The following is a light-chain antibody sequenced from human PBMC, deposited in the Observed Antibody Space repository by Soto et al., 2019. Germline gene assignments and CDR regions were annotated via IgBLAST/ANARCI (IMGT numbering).Light chain of an antibody. CDR3: QQSYSTPWT. J-gene: IGKJ1*01. V-gene: IGKV1-39*01. Sequence: DIQMIQSPSSLSASVGDRVTITCRASQSISTYLNWYQQKPGKAPKVLIYDASSLESGVPSRFSGSGSGTDFTLSISSLQPEDFATDYCQQSYSTPWTFGQGTKVEIK. CDR2: DAS. CDR1: QSISTY.